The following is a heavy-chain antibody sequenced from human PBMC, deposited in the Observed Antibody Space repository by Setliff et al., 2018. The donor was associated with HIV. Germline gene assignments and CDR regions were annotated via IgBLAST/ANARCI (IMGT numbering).Heavy chain of an antibody. Sequence: SVKVSCKASGGTFSSYAISWVRQAPGQGLEWMGGIIPIFGTANYAQKFQGRVTITTDESTSTAYMELSSLRSEDTAVYYCARDNVDSDSRTYLHHWGQGTLVTVSS. CDR2: IIPIFGTA. CDR3: ARDNVDSDSRTYLHH. J-gene: IGHJ5*02. CDR1: GGTFSSYA. V-gene: IGHV1-69*05. D-gene: IGHD3-22*01.